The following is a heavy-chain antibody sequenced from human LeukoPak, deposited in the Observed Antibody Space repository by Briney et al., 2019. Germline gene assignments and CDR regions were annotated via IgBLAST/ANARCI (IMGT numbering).Heavy chain of an antibody. CDR1: GGSFSGYY. V-gene: IGHV4-34*01. Sequence: SETLSLTCAVYGGSFSGYYWSWIRQPPGKGLEWIGEINHSGSTNYNPSLKSRVTISVGTSKNQFSLKLSSVTAADTAVYYCARYYPGYCTNGVCYLHYYYGMDVWGQGTTVTVSS. CDR2: INHSGST. D-gene: IGHD2-8*01. CDR3: ARYYPGYCTNGVCYLHYYYGMDV. J-gene: IGHJ6*02.